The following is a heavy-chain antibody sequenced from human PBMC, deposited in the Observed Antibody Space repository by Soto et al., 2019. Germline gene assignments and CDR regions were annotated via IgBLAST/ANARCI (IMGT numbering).Heavy chain of an antibody. J-gene: IGHJ6*02. D-gene: IGHD2-21*02. CDR2: IIPIFGTA. CDR3: ARVEVVTAIPDHYYYYYGMDV. V-gene: IGHV1-69*01. Sequence: QVQLLPTGAELKKPGSSVKVSCKASGGTFSSYAISWVRQAPGQGLEWMGGIIPIFGTANYAQKFQGRVTITADESTSTAYMEQRSLRSEDTAVYYCARVEVVTAIPDHYYYYYGMDVWGQGTPVTVSS. CDR1: GGTFSSYA.